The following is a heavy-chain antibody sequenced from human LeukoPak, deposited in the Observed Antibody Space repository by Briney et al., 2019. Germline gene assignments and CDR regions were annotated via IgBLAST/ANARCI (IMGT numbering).Heavy chain of an antibody. V-gene: IGHV3-23*01. CDR1: GFTFSSYA. CDR3: AKGSLGSWYFFDY. Sequence: PGGSLRVSCAASGFTFSSYAMSWVRQAPGKGLEWVSTISGSGGNTYYADSVKGRFTISRDNSKNTLCLQMNSLRAEDTALYYCAKGSLGSWYFFDYWGQGTLVTVSS. CDR2: ISGSGGNT. J-gene: IGHJ4*02. D-gene: IGHD6-13*01.